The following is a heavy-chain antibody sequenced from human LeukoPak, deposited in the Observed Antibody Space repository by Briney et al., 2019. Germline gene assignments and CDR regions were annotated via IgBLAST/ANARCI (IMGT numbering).Heavy chain of an antibody. CDR2: IRSTGTTK. J-gene: IGHJ4*02. D-gene: IGHD4-17*01. CDR3: ARERLVVYGEYEGPYFDY. CDR1: LFTFSSYA. V-gene: IGHV3-11*01. Sequence: GWSLRLSCAASLFTFSSYAMSWVRQPPGKGLEWLSYIRSTGTTKYYPASVKGRFTISRNNAKNSLYLQMNSLRAEDTGVYYCARERLVVYGEYEGPYFDYWGQGTLVTVSS.